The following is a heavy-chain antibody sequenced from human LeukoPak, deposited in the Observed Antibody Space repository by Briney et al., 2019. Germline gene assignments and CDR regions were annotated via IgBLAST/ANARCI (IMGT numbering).Heavy chain of an antibody. Sequence: ASVKVSCKASGYTFTSYGISWVRQAPGQGLEWMGRINPNSGGTNYAQKFQGRVTMTRDTSISTAYMELSRLRSDDTAVYYCAILYYDSSGYDLHFDYWGQGTLVTVSS. CDR1: GYTFTSYG. J-gene: IGHJ4*02. CDR2: INPNSGGT. D-gene: IGHD3-22*01. CDR3: AILYYDSSGYDLHFDY. V-gene: IGHV1-2*06.